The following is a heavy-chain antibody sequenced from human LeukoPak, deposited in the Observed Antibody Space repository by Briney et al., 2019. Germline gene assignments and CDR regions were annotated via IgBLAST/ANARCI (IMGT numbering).Heavy chain of an antibody. CDR3: ARHNPTWIQLWSYPHGMDV. D-gene: IGHD5-18*01. V-gene: IGHV4-34*01. CDR2: IYYSGST. Sequence: PSETLSLTCAVYGGSLSGYYWSWIRQPPGKGLEWIGSIYYSGSTYYNPSLKSRVTISVDTSKNQFSLKLSSVTAADTAVYYCARHNPTWIQLWSYPHGMDVWGQGTTVTVSS. CDR1: GGSLSGYY. J-gene: IGHJ6*02.